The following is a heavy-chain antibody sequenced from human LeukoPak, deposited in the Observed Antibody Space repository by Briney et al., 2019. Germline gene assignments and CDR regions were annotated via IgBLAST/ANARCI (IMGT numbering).Heavy chain of an antibody. CDR1: GGSISSSSYY. J-gene: IGHJ6*03. V-gene: IGHV4-39*07. D-gene: IGHD3-16*01. CDR3: ARETSQKGAHYMDV. Sequence: PSETLSLTCTVSGGSISSSSYYWGWIRQPPGKGPEWIGSIHYSGSTYYNPSLKSRVTISVDTSKNQFSLKLSSVTAADTAVYYCARETSQKGAHYMDVWGKGTTVTISS. CDR2: IHYSGST.